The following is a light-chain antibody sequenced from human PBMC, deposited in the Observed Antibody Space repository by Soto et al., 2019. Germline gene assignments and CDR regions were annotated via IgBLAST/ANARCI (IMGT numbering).Light chain of an antibody. CDR2: EGS. CDR1: SSDVGSYNL. V-gene: IGLV2-23*01. CDR3: CSYAGSSTWV. J-gene: IGLJ3*02. Sequence: QSVLTQPASVSGSPGQSITISCTGTSSDVGSYNLVSWYQQHPGKAPKLMIYEGSKRPSGVSNRFSGSKSGNTASLTISGHQAEDEADYYCCSYAGSSTWVFGGGTKLTV.